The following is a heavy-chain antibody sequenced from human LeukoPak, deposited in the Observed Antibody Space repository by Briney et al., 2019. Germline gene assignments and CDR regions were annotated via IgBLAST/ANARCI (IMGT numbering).Heavy chain of an antibody. J-gene: IGHJ4*02. V-gene: IGHV3-30*04. CDR1: GFTFSSFS. D-gene: IGHD4-23*01. Sequence: GGSLRLSCVASGFTFSSFSMHWVRQAPGNGLEWVAVISHDGSHKSYADSVRGRFTISRDNSKNTLSLQMNTLRPEDTALFYCARDPNRLADYGGDYFDHWGQGTLVAVSS. CDR3: ARDPNRLADYGGDYFDH. CDR2: ISHDGSHK.